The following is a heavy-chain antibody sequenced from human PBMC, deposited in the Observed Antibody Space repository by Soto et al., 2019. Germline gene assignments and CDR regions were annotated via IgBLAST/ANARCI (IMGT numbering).Heavy chain of an antibody. Sequence: ASVKVFVRASGFTFTTDDINWVRQATGQGLEWTGWMNPYNGNTGYAQKFRGRVTMTRNTSISPAYMELRNLRSDDTAVYYCARRKERSGPNYFDYWGQGTLVTVSS. D-gene: IGHD6-25*01. J-gene: IGHJ4*02. CDR2: MNPYNGNT. V-gene: IGHV1-8*01. CDR1: GFTFTTDD. CDR3: ARRKERSGPNYFDY.